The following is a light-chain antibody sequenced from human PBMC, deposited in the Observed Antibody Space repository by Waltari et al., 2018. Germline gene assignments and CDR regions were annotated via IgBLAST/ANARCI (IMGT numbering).Light chain of an antibody. CDR2: GNS. J-gene: IGLJ2*01. CDR1: SSNIGAGED. V-gene: IGLV1-40*01. Sequence: QSVLTQPPSVSGAPGQRVTISCTGSSSNIGAGEDVHWYQQLPGTAPKRLIYGNSNRPSGVPDRFSGSKSGTSASLAITGLQADDEADYYCLSYDSSLSGDVVFGGGTKLTVL. CDR3: LSYDSSLSGDVV.